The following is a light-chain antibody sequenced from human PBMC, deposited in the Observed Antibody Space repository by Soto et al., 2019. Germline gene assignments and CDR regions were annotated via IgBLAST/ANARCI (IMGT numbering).Light chain of an antibody. CDR2: AAS. CDR1: QYLDRW. J-gene: IGKJ5*01. V-gene: IGKV1-39*01. CDR3: QQSYSTPIT. Sequence: DIQMTQSPSSLSASVGHRVTITCRASQYLDRWLAWYQQKPGESPKVLIYAASSLQSGVTSRFSGSGSGTDFTLTISSLQPEDFATYYCQQSYSTPITVGPVTRLAIK.